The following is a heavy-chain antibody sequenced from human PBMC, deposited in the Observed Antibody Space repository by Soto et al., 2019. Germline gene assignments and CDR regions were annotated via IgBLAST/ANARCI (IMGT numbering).Heavy chain of an antibody. CDR1: AFSSHHHA. J-gene: IGHJ6*02. Sequence: LRLSFVASAFSSHHHAIHWVRQGPGKGLEWVSGIHWNNGATGYADSVKGRFTIFKDNVKNSVYLQMNSLRTDDTAFYYCTEDILPGGADVWGQGTTVTVSS. D-gene: IGHD3-16*01. CDR3: TEDILPGGADV. CDR2: IHWNNGAT. V-gene: IGHV3-9*02.